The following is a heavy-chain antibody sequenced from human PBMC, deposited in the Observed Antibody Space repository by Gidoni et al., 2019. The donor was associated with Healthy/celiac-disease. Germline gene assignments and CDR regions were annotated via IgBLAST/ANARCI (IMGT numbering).Heavy chain of an antibody. V-gene: IGHV3-23*01. D-gene: IGHD5-12*01. CDR2: ISGSGGST. CDR1: RVTFSSYA. J-gene: IGHJ3*02. Sequence: EVQLLESGGGLVQPGGSLRLSCAASRVTFSSYAMGWVRQAPGKGLEWVSAISGSGGSTYYADSVKGRFTISRDNSKNTLYLQMNSLRAEDTAVYYCAKDGDGYPDAFDIWGQGTMVTVSS. CDR3: AKDGDGYPDAFDI.